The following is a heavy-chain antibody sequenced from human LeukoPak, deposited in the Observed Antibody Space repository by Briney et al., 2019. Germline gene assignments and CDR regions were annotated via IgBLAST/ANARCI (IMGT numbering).Heavy chain of an antibody. CDR3: AKDSSGWPGLIDY. D-gene: IGHD6-19*01. Sequence: GGTLRLSCTASGFIFSSYTMSWVRQAPGKGLEWVSAISGSGGSTYYADSVKGRFTISRDNSKNTLYLQMNSLRAEDTAVYYCAKDSSGWPGLIDYWGQGTLVTVSS. CDR1: GFIFSSYT. J-gene: IGHJ4*02. CDR2: ISGSGGST. V-gene: IGHV3-23*01.